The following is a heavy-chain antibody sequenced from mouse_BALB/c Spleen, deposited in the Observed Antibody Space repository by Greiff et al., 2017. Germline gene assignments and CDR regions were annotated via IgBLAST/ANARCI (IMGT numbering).Heavy chain of an antibody. Sequence: EEHLVESGGGLVQPGGSRKLSCAASGFTFSSFGMHWVRQAPEKGLEWVAYISSGSSTIYYADTVKGRFTISRDNPKNTLFLQMTSLRSEDTAMYYCARSGDYGYDPWFAYWGQGTLVTVSA. CDR1: GFTFSSFG. D-gene: IGHD2-2*01. CDR3: ARSGDYGYDPWFAY. CDR2: ISSGSSTI. V-gene: IGHV5-17*02. J-gene: IGHJ3*01.